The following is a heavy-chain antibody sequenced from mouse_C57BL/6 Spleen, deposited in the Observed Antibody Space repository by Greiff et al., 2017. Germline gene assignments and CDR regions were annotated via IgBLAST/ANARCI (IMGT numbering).Heavy chain of an antibody. V-gene: IGHV5-17*01. J-gene: IGHJ3*01. D-gene: IGHD2-4*01. CDR2: ISSGSSTI. CDR3: ARGGDYDAFAY. Sequence: EVKLVESGGGLVKPGGSLKLSCAASGFTFSDYGMHWVRQAPETGLEWVAYISSGSSTIYYADTVKGRFTISRDNAKNTLFLQMTRLRSEDTAMYYCARGGDYDAFAYWGQGTLVTVSA. CDR1: GFTFSDYG.